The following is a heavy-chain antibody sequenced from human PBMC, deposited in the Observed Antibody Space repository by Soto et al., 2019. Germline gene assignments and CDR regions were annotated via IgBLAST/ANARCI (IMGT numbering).Heavy chain of an antibody. CDR3: ANSFGDSPFES. J-gene: IGHJ4*02. Sequence: QLVESGGDLVQPGGSLRLSCSASGFSLSDFSINWVRQAPGKGLEWISYISSSSGTIYYADSVRGRFTISRDNVKGSVFLQMNSRRHEDTALYYCANSFGDSPFESWGQGTLVTVSS. D-gene: IGHD4-17*01. V-gene: IGHV3-48*02. CDR1: GFSLSDFS. CDR2: ISSSSGTI.